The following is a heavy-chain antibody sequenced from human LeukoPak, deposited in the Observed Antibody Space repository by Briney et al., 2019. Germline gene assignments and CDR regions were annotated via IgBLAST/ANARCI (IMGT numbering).Heavy chain of an antibody. CDR3: ARDFYDSRGDAFDI. CDR1: GGSISSHS. CDR2: IFYSGST. D-gene: IGHD3-22*01. V-gene: IGHV4-59*11. J-gene: IGHJ3*02. Sequence: SETLSLTCTVSGGSISSHSWSWIRQPPGKGLEWIGYIFYSGSTNYNPSLRSRVTISVDTSKNQFSLKLSSVNAADTAVYYCARDFYDSRGDAFDIWGQGTIVTVSS.